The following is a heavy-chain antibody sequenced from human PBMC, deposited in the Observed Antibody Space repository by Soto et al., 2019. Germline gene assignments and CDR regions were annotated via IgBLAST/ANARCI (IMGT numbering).Heavy chain of an antibody. CDR2: IYPGDSDT. Sequence: GESLKISWKGSGYSFTSYWIGWVRQMPGKGLEWMGIIYPGDSDTRYSPSFQGQVTISADKSISTAYLQWSSLKASDTAMYYCARPRGNYYDSSGYNPFDYWGQGTLVTVSS. D-gene: IGHD3-22*01. CDR3: ARPRGNYYDSSGYNPFDY. CDR1: GYSFTSYW. J-gene: IGHJ4*02. V-gene: IGHV5-51*01.